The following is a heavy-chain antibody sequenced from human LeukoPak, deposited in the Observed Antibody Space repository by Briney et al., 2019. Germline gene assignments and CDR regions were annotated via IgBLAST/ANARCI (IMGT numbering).Heavy chain of an antibody. CDR2: TYYRSKWYN. CDR1: GDSVSSNSAA. J-gene: IGHJ6*03. CDR3: ARAQYRYSSSSLGYYYYYMDV. V-gene: IGHV6-1*01. D-gene: IGHD6-6*01. Sequence: SQTLSLTCAISGDSVSSNSAAWNWIRQSPSRGLEWLGRTYYRSKWYNDYAVSVKSRITINPDTSKNQFSLQLNSVTPEDTAVYYCARAQYRYSSSSLGYYYYYMDVWGKGTTVTVSS.